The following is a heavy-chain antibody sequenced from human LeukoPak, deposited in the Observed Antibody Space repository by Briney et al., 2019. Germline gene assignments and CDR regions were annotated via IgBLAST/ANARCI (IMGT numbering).Heavy chain of an antibody. CDR1: GGSISSYY. CDR2: IYYSGST. J-gene: IGHJ5*02. V-gene: IGHV4-59*08. D-gene: IGHD3-16*01. CDR3: ASCLPGEGIDP. Sequence: SETLSLTCTVSGGSISSYYWSWIRQPPGKGLEGIGYIYYSGSTNYNPSLKSRVTISVDTSKNQFSLKLSSVTAADTAVYYCASCLPGEGIDPWGQGTLVTVSS.